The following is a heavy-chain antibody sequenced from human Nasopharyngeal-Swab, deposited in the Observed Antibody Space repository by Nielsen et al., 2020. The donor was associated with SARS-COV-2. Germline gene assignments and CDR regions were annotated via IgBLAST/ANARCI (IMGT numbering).Heavy chain of an antibody. V-gene: IGHV1-58*02. J-gene: IGHJ6*02. CDR3: AADVVVVRGMDV. D-gene: IGHD2-15*01. CDR1: GFTFTSSA. CDR2: IVVGSGNT. Sequence: SVKVSCKASGFTFTSSAMQWVRQARGQRLEWIGWIVVGSGNTNYAQKFQERVTITRDMSTSTAYMEPSSLRSEDTAVYYCAADVVVVRGMDVWGQGTTVTVSS.